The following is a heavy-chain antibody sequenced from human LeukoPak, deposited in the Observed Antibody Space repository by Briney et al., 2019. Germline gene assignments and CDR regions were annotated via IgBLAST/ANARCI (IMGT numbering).Heavy chain of an antibody. Sequence: ASVKVSCKASGYTFTAYYMHWVRQAPGQGLEWMGRINPNSGGTNYAEKFQGRVTVTRDTSISTAYMELRSLRSDDTAVYYCARDYYDSSGYYFDYWGQGTLVTVSS. D-gene: IGHD3-22*01. V-gene: IGHV1-2*06. CDR1: GYTFTAYY. CDR2: INPNSGGT. CDR3: ARDYYDSSGYYFDY. J-gene: IGHJ4*02.